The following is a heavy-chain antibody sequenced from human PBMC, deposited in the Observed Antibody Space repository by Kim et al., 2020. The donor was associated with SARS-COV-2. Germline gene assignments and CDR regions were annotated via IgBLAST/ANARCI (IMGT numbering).Heavy chain of an antibody. Sequence: YAQKFQGRVTLTTDTSTSTAFMELRSLRPDDTAVYHCARGGGGTTRAPDIWGQGTLVTVSS. J-gene: IGHJ3*02. V-gene: IGHV1-18*01. CDR3: ARGGGGTTRAPDI. D-gene: IGHD1-7*01.